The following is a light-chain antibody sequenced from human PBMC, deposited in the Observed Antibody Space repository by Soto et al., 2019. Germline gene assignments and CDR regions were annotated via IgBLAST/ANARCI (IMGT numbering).Light chain of an antibody. CDR3: CSYAGSDILVV. V-gene: IGLV2-11*01. CDR2: DVI. CDR1: YSDVGAYHC. J-gene: IGLJ3*02. Sequence: QSVLAQPRSVSGSPGQSVTISCVGTYSDVGAYHCVSWFQHRPGKAPKLIIYDVIKRPSGVPDRFSGPKSGNTASLTISGLQPEDEAYYYCCSYAGSDILVVFGGGTKLTVL.